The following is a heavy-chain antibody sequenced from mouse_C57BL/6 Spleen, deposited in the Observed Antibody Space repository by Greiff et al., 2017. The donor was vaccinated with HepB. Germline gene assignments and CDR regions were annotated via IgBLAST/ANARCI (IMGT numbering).Heavy chain of an antibody. Sequence: EVKLMESGGGLVKPGGSLKLSCAASGFTFSDYGMHWVRQAPEKGLEWVAYISSGSSTIYYADTVKGRFTISRDNAKNTLFLQMTSLRSEDTAMYYCARGYYGSSHYWYFDVWGTGTTVTVSS. CDR3: ARGYYGSSHYWYFDV. J-gene: IGHJ1*03. D-gene: IGHD1-1*01. CDR2: ISSGSSTI. V-gene: IGHV5-17*01. CDR1: GFTFSDYG.